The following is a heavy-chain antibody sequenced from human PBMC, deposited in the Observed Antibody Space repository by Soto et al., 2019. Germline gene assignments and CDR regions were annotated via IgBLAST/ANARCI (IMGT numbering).Heavy chain of an antibody. CDR3: AKDMSYSSSSGWDY. CDR1: GFTFDDYA. J-gene: IGHJ4*02. V-gene: IGHV3-9*01. D-gene: IGHD6-6*01. CDR2: ISWNSGSI. Sequence: EVQLVESGGGLVQPGRSLRLSCAASGFTFDDYAMHWVRQAPGKGLEWVSGISWNSGSIGYADSVKGRFTISRDNAKNSLYLQMNSLRAEDTALYYCAKDMSYSSSSGWDYWGQGTLVTVSS.